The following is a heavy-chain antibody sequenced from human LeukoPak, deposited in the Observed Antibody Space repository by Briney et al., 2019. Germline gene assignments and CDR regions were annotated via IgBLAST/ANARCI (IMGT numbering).Heavy chain of an antibody. D-gene: IGHD6-13*01. CDR3: ARDGGIAAAGFDY. Sequence: ASVKVSCKASGYTFTGYYMHWVRQAPGQGLEWMGWINPNSGGTNYAQKFQGRVTMTRDTSISTAYMELSRLRSGDTAVYYCARDGGIAAAGFDYWGQGTLVTVSS. CDR2: INPNSGGT. CDR1: GYTFTGYY. V-gene: IGHV1-2*02. J-gene: IGHJ4*02.